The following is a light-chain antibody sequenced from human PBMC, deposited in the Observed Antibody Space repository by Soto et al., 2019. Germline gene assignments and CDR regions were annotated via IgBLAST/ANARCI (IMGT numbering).Light chain of an antibody. CDR1: QSVSNF. J-gene: IGKJ1*01. V-gene: IGKV3-11*01. CDR3: QQRSNWPWT. CDR2: DAS. Sequence: EIVLTHSPATLSLSPGERATLSCRASQSVSNFLAWYQQKPGQAPRLLISDASNRATGIPGRFSGSGSGTDFSLTNSSLEPEDFAVYYCQQRSNWPWTFGQGTKVEIK.